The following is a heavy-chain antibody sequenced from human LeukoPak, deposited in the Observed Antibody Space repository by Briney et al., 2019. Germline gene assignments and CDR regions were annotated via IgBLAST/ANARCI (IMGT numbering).Heavy chain of an antibody. D-gene: IGHD1-7*01. Sequence: PGGSLRLSCAASGLTFSDYYMSWIRQAPGKGLEWVSYISSSGSTIYYADSVKGRFTISRDNAKNSLYLQMNSLRAEDTAVYYCARRYNWNYVFDYWGQGTLVTVSS. CDR3: ARRYNWNYVFDY. J-gene: IGHJ4*02. CDR1: GLTFSDYY. V-gene: IGHV3-11*01. CDR2: ISSSGSTI.